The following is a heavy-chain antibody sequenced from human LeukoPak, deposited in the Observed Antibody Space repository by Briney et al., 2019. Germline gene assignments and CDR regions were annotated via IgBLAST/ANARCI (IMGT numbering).Heavy chain of an antibody. Sequence: SGGSLRLSCAPSGFTVSSNYMSRVRQAPGKGLEWVSVIYSGGYTYYADSVKGRFTISRDNSKNTLYLQMSSLTAEDTAVYYCARAPVAAAPPYFDYWGQGTLVTVSS. V-gene: IGHV3-53*01. CDR2: IYSGGYT. CDR3: ARAPVAAAPPYFDY. J-gene: IGHJ4*02. D-gene: IGHD2-15*01. CDR1: GFTVSSNY.